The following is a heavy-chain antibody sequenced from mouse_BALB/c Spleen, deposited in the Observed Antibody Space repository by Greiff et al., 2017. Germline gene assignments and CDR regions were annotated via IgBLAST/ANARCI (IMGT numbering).Heavy chain of an antibody. CDR3: ARGRRGITDFDY. CDR1: GYNFTSYW. V-gene: IGHV1-55*01. D-gene: IGHD2-4*01. Sequence: QVQLQQPGAELVKPGTSVKLSCKASGYNFTSYWINWVKLRPGQGLEWIGDIYPGSGSTNYNEKFKSKATLTVDTSSSTAYMQLKSLTSEDSAVYYCARGRRGITDFDYWGQGTTLTVSS. CDR2: IYPGSGST. J-gene: IGHJ2*01.